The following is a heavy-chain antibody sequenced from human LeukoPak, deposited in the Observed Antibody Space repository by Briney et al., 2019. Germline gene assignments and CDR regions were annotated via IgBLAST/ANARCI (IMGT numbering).Heavy chain of an antibody. J-gene: IGHJ4*02. CDR2: SNAGNGNT. CDR1: GYTFTSYA. CDR3: ARDSRVVTDLYLDY. Sequence: ASVKVSFKASGYTFTSYAMHWVRQAPGQRLELMGWSNAGNGNTKYSQQFQGRVPITRDTSASTAYMELSSLRSEDMAVYSCARDSRVVTDLYLDYWGQGTLVTVSS. D-gene: IGHD4-23*01. V-gene: IGHV1-3*02.